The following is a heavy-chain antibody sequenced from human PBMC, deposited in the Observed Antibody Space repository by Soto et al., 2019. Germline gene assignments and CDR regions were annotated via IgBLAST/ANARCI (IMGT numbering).Heavy chain of an antibody. Sequence: ASVKVSCKASEYTFTAHSIHWVRQAPGQRLEWLGWITAGAGYTDYSQNFHGRVTITRDTSASTVYMELSSLISEDTAIYYCARENPPQSGSFYDYWGQGTLVTVSS. J-gene: IGHJ4*02. CDR1: EYTFTAHS. V-gene: IGHV1-3*01. D-gene: IGHD1-26*01. CDR2: ITAGAGYT. CDR3: ARENPPQSGSFYDY.